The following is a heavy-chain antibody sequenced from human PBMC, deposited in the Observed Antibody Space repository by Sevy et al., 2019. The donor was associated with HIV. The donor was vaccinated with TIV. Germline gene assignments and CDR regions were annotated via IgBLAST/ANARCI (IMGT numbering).Heavy chain of an antibody. Sequence: GESLKISCAASGFTFSSYAMSWVRQAPGKGLEWVSYISNSGSTIHYSDSVKGRFTISRDNAKNSLYLQMNSLRAEDTAVYYCARDLPPSATTVPHFDYWGRGTLVTVSS. V-gene: IGHV3-48*03. CDR1: GFTFSSYA. D-gene: IGHD4-17*01. CDR2: ISNSGSTI. J-gene: IGHJ4*02. CDR3: ARDLPPSATTVPHFDY.